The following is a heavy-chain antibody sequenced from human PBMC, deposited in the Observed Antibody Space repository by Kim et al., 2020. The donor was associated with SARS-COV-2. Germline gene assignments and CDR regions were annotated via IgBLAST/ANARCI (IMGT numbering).Heavy chain of an antibody. J-gene: IGHJ4*02. V-gene: IGHV1-18*01. CDR1: GYTFVSYG. CDR3: ARDFTPSYYDFWSGYSTDPYYLDL. CDR2: ISGYNGKT. Sequence: ASVKVSCKTFGYTFVSYGISWVRQAPGQGLEWMGWISGYNGKTKYAQNLQGRVTMTTETSTSTAYMELTSLRSADTAVYYCARDFTPSYYDFWSGYSTDPYYLDLWGQGTLVTVSS. D-gene: IGHD3-3*01.